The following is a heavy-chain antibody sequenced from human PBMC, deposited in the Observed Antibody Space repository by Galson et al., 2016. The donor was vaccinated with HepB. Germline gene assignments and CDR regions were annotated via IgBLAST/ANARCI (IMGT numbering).Heavy chain of an antibody. D-gene: IGHD2-2*01. CDR2: IFYGGST. CDR1: GGSTSSGASY. J-gene: IGHJ5*02. V-gene: IGHV4-31*03. Sequence: TLSSTCTVSGGSTSSGASYWSWPRQHPGKGLEWIGYIFYGGSTFYNPSLQSRVTISLDTPKNQFYLKLNSVTAADTAVYDCARIPASKTQWNDPWSQGTLVTVSS. CDR3: ARIPASKTQWNDP.